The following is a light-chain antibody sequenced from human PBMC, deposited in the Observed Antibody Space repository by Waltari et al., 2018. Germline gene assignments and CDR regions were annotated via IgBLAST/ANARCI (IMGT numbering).Light chain of an antibody. CDR2: DAS. V-gene: IGKV3-11*01. J-gene: IGKJ4*01. CDR3: QQRLNWPLT. CDR1: QTVNTY. Sequence: EIVLTQSPATLSLSPGERATLSCRASQTVNTYLAWYQQKPGQAPRLLISDASERATGIPARFSGSGSGTDFTLTISSLETEDFAVYFCQQRLNWPLTFGGGIKVEI.